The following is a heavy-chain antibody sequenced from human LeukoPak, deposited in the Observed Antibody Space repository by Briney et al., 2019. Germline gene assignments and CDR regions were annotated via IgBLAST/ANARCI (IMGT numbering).Heavy chain of an antibody. V-gene: IGHV3-7*01. D-gene: IGHD1-26*01. CDR1: GFTFSSYT. CDR2: IKQDGSEK. CDR3: AREEWELLRYYYYYMDV. J-gene: IGHJ6*03. Sequence: GGSLRLSCAASGFTFSSYTMNWVRQAPGKGLEWVANIKQDGSEKYYVDSVKGRFTISRDNAKNSLYLQMNSLRAEDTAVYYCAREEWELLRYYYYYMDVWGKGTTVTVSS.